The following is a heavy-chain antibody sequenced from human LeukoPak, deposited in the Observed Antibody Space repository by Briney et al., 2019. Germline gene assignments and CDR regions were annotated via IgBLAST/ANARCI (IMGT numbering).Heavy chain of an antibody. Sequence: SETLSLTCAVYGGSFSGYYWSWIRQPPGKGRGWVGEIIHSVSTNYNPSLKSRVTISVDTSKNQFSLKLSSVTAAGTAVCYCARSPRIAAAGTTYRNWFDPWGQGTLVTVSS. CDR3: ARSPRIAAAGTTYRNWFDP. J-gene: IGHJ5*02. V-gene: IGHV4-34*12. CDR1: GGSFSGYY. D-gene: IGHD6-13*01. CDR2: IIHSVST.